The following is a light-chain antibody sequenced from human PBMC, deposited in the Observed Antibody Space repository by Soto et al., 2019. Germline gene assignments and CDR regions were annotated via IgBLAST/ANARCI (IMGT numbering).Light chain of an antibody. J-gene: IGKJ4*01. CDR3: QLRSNWPRALT. Sequence: EIVLTQSPATLSFSTGERATLSCRARQSVSSYLAWYQQKPGQAHRLLIYDASNRATGIPARFSGSLSGTDVTLIISSLEPEDFAVYYCQLRSNWPRALTFGGGTKVQLK. CDR2: DAS. CDR1: QSVSSY. V-gene: IGKV3-11*01.